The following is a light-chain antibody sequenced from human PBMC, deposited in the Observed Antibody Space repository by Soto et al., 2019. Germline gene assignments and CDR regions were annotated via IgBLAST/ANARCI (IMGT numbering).Light chain of an antibody. CDR3: QQYNDWPWT. J-gene: IGKJ1*01. CDR1: QSISDT. V-gene: IGKV3-15*01. CDR2: GAS. Sequence: EVVMTQSPATLSVSPGGRATLSCRASQSISDTLAWYQQKPGQAPRLLIHGASARAPGFPARFSGSGSGTDFTLTISSLQSEDFAVYYCQQYNDWPWTFGKGTQVDI.